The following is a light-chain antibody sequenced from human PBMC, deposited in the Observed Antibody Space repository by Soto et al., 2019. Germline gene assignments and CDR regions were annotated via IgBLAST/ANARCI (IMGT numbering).Light chain of an antibody. CDR2: AAS. CDR3: RQYNSYPYT. J-gene: IGKJ2*01. CDR1: QVISTS. Sequence: DIQLTQSPSFLSPSIGESVTITCRASQVISTSLAWYQVKPGKAPKLLIYAASTLESGVPSRFSATVSGTEFSLTITSLQPEDFATYYCRQYNSYPYTFGQGTKLEIK. V-gene: IGKV1-9*01.